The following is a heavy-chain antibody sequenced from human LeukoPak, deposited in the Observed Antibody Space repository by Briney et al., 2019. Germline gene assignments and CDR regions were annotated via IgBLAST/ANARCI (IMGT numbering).Heavy chain of an antibody. D-gene: IGHD5-24*01. Sequence: GASVKVSCKASGGTFSSYAISWVRQAPGQGLEWMGGIIPIFGTANYAQKFQGRVTITTDESTSTAYMELSSLRSEDTAVYYCASAMATNIQAFDYWGQGTLVTVSS. J-gene: IGHJ4*02. V-gene: IGHV1-69*05. CDR2: IIPIFGTA. CDR3: ASAMATNIQAFDY. CDR1: GGTFSSYA.